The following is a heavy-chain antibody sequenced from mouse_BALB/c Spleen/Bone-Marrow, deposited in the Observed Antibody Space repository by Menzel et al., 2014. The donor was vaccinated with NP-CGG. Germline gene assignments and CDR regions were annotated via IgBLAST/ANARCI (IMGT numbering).Heavy chain of an antibody. J-gene: IGHJ2*01. Sequence: EVKLMESGTVLARPGAAVKMSCKASGYTFSNYWMHWVKQRPGQGLEWIGTIYPGNSDTTYNQKFKGKATLTAVTSTSTAYMGLSSLTNEDSAVYYCTTLARNKFDYWGQGTTLTVSS. V-gene: IGHV1-5*01. CDR1: GYTFSNYW. CDR3: TTLARNKFDY. CDR2: IYPGNSDT. D-gene: IGHD3-1*01.